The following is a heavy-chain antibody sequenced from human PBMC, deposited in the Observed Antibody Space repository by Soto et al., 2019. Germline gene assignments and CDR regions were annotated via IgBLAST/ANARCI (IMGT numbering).Heavy chain of an antibody. CDR2: IYHSGST. Sequence: PXETLSLTCTVSGDSISDYYWSWIRQPPGKGLEWIGYIYHSGSTYYNPSLKSRVTISLDASKIQFSLKLNSVTAADTAVYYCARASRNYFAYWGQGTLVTVSS. J-gene: IGHJ4*02. CDR3: ARASRNYFAY. V-gene: IGHV4-59*01. CDR1: GDSISDYY.